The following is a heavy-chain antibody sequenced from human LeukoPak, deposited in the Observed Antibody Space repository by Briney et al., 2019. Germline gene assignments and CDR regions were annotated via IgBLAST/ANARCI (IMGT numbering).Heavy chain of an antibody. D-gene: IGHD5-18*01. V-gene: IGHV4-31*03. J-gene: IGHJ5*02. CDR2: IYYSGST. CDR3: ARVQPPDTAMVKGNWFDP. Sequence: SQTLSLTCTVSGGSISSGGYYWSWIRQHPGKGLEWIGYIYYSGSTYYNPSLKSRVTISVDTSKNQFSLKLNSVTAADTAVYYCARVQPPDTAMVKGNWFDPWGQGTLVTVSS. CDR1: GGSISSGGYY.